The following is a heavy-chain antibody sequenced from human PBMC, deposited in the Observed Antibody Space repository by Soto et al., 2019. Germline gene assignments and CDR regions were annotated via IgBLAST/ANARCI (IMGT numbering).Heavy chain of an antibody. J-gene: IGHJ6*02. V-gene: IGHV1-69*13. CDR3: ARDLKDIVVVVADANYYYYGMDV. CDR1: GGTFSSYS. D-gene: IGHD2-15*01. CDR2: IIPIFGTA. Sequence: SVKVSCKASGGTFSSYSISWVLQAPGQGLEWMGGIIPIFGTANYAQKFQGRVTITADESTSTAYMELSSLRSEDTAVYYCARDLKDIVVVVADANYYYYGMDVWGQGTTVTVSS.